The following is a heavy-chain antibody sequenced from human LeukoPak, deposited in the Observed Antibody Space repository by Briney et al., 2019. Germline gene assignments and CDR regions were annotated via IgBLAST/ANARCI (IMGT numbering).Heavy chain of an antibody. Sequence: GASVKVSCKASGYTFTGYYMHWVRQAPGQGLEWMGWINPNSGGTNYAQKLQGRVTMTTDTSTSTAYMELRSLRSDDTAVYYCARDRHIVGATTDFDYWGQGTLVTVSS. CDR3: ARDRHIVGATTDFDY. CDR2: INPNSGGT. J-gene: IGHJ4*02. CDR1: GYTFTGYY. V-gene: IGHV1-2*02. D-gene: IGHD1-26*01.